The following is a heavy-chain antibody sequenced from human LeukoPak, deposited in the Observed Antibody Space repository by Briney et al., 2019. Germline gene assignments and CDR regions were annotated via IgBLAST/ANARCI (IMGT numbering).Heavy chain of an antibody. CDR3: ARHGNTIFGVVMYYFDY. D-gene: IGHD3-3*01. J-gene: IGHJ4*02. V-gene: IGHV4-39*01. CDR2: IYYSGST. CDR1: GGSISSSSYY. Sequence: PSETLSLTCTVSGGSISSSSYYWGWIRQPPGKGLEWIGSIYYSGSTYYNPSLKSRVTISVDTSKNQFSLKLSSVTAADTAVYYRARHGNTIFGVVMYYFDYWGQGTLVTVSS.